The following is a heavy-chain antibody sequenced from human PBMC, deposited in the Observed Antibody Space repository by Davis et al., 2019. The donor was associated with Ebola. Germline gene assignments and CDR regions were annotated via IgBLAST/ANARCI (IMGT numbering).Heavy chain of an antibody. CDR1: GYTFTSYD. J-gene: IGHJ4*02. CDR2: MNPNSGNT. CDR3: ARAPTWSQINYYCFDY. D-gene: IGHD3-10*01. V-gene: IGHV1-8*01. Sequence: ASVKVSCKASGYTFTSYDINWVRQATGQGLEWMGWMNPNSGNTGYAQKFQGRVTMTRDTSISTAYMELSSLRSEDTAVYYCARAPTWSQINYYCFDYWGQGTLVTVSS.